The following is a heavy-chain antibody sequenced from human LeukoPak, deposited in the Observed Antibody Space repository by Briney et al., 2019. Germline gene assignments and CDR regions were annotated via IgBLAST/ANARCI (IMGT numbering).Heavy chain of an antibody. CDR3: ARDRHMITFGGVVPFDY. CDR2: INHSGST. J-gene: IGHJ4*02. CDR1: GGSFSGYY. Sequence: SETLSLTCAVYGGSFSGYYWSWIRRPPGKGLEWIGEINHSGSTNYNPSLKSRVTISVDTSKNQFSLKLSSVTAADTAVYYCARDRHMITFGGVVPFDYWGQGTLVTVSS. D-gene: IGHD3-16*01. V-gene: IGHV4-34*01.